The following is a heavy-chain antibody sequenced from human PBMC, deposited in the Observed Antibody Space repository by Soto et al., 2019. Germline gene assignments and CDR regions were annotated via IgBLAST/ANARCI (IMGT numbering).Heavy chain of an antibody. Sequence: SETLSLTCTVSGGSITSFYWIWIRQTPGKGLEWIGHISYTGSTNYNPSLKSRVTIAVDTSKNQFSLNLTSVTAADTAVYYCAREGNGWYYSDYWGQGALVTVSS. CDR1: GGSITSFY. CDR2: ISYTGST. D-gene: IGHD6-19*01. J-gene: IGHJ4*02. V-gene: IGHV4-59*01. CDR3: AREGNGWYYSDY.